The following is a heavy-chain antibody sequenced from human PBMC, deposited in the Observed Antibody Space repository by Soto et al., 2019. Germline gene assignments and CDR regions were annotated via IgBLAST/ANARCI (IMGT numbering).Heavy chain of an antibody. CDR1: GFTFSDYY. J-gene: IGHJ4*02. CDR2: ISFSGSTI. Sequence: GGSLRLSCAASGFTFSDYYFTWIRQAPGKGLEWVSYISFSGSTIYYADSVKGRFTISRDNAKNSLYLQMNSLRAEDTAVYYCAKSGYSSSWYPTVWGQGTLVTVSS. V-gene: IGHV3-11*01. D-gene: IGHD6-13*01. CDR3: AKSGYSSSWYPTV.